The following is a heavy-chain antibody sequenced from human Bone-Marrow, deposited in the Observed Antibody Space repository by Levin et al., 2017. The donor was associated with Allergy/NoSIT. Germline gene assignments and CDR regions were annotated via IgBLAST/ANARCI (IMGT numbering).Heavy chain of an antibody. V-gene: IGHV5-51*01. CDR1: GYTFTNYW. J-gene: IGHJ6*02. CDR3: ARVLATTYYGLDV. D-gene: IGHD1-14*01. CDR2: VYPRDSDT. Sequence: GESLKISCKASGYTFTNYWTAWVRQMPGKGLEWMGIVYPRDSDTKYSPSFQGQVTISADKSITTAYLEWDSLKASDTATYYCARVLATTYYGLDVWGQGTTVTVTS.